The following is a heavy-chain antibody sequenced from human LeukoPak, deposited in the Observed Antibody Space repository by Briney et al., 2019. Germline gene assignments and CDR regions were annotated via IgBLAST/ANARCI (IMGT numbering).Heavy chain of an antibody. Sequence: GGSLRLSCAASGFTVSSNYMSWVRQAPGKGLEWVSVIYSGGSTYYADSVKGRFTISRDNSKNTLYLQMNSLRAEDTAVYYCARWYYGSGSADYWGQGTLVTVSS. CDR1: GFTVSSNY. CDR3: ARWYYGSGSADY. CDR2: IYSGGST. J-gene: IGHJ4*02. V-gene: IGHV3-66*01. D-gene: IGHD3-10*01.